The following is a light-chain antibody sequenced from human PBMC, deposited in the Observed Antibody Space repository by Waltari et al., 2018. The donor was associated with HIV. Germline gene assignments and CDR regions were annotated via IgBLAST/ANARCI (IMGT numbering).Light chain of an antibody. Sequence: HSALTQPASVSGSPGQSITIPCTGTSSDVGGYNYVSWYRLHPGEVPKLMIFDVNNRPSGVSNRFSGSKYGNTASLTISGLQVEDEADYYCSAYTSSSIVIFGGGTKVTVL. J-gene: IGLJ2*01. CDR2: DVN. CDR1: SSDVGGYNY. CDR3: SAYTSSSIVI. V-gene: IGLV2-14*03.